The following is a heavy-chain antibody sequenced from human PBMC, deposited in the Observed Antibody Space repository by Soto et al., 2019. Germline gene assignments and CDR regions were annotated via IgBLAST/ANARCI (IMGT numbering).Heavy chain of an antibody. CDR3: AKDGYTYAYGQDS. V-gene: IGHV1-18*01. CDR1: GYSFTSAG. J-gene: IGHJ4*02. D-gene: IGHD5-18*01. Sequence: QVRLVQSGPEVKKPGASVRVSCKASGYSFTSAGISWVRQAPGQGLEWMGWISAYNGYKSFAQKFQGRVTVATDTSTDTAYMTLENLTSNDTAVYFCAKDGYTYAYGQDSWGQGTVVIVSS. CDR2: ISAYNGYK.